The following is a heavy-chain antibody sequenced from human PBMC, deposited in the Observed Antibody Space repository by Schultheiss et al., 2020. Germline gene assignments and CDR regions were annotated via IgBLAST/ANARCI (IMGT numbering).Heavy chain of an antibody. CDR3: ARDPRIVVVPAATFDY. CDR1: GFTFSDYY. CDR2: ISSSSSTI. V-gene: IGHV3-11*04. D-gene: IGHD2-2*01. Sequence: GESLKISCAASGFTFSDYYISWIRQAPGRGLEWISYISSSSSTIYYADSVKGRFTISRDNAKNSLYLQMNSLRAEDTAVYYCARDPRIVVVPAATFDYWGQGTLVTVSS. J-gene: IGHJ4*02.